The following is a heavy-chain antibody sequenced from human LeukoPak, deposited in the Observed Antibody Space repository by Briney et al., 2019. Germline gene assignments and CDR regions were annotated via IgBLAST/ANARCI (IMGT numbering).Heavy chain of an antibody. V-gene: IGHV4-4*07. J-gene: IGHJ3*02. D-gene: IGHD1-26*01. CDR3: ARERGNLRGDAFDI. Sequence: SETLSLTCTVSGVSFSSYYWTWIRQPAGKGLEWIGRIYSSGNTNYNPSLESRVTMSIDTSKNQFSLKLTSVTAADTAVYYCARERGNLRGDAFDIWGQGTMVTVSS. CDR1: GVSFSSYY. CDR2: IYSSGNT.